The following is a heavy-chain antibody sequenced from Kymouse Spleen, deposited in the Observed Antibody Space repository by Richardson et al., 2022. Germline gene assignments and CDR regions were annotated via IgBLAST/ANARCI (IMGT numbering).Heavy chain of an antibody. Sequence: QVQLQESGPGLVKPSGTLSLTCAVSGGSISSSNWWSWVRQPPGKGLEWIGEIYHSGSTNYNPSLKSRVTISVDKSKNQFSLKLSSVTAADTAVYYCARDNWNYPSYYYYGMDVWGQGTTVTVSS. D-gene: IGHD1-7*01. CDR2: IYHSGST. CDR1: GGSISSSNW. J-gene: IGHJ6*02. V-gene: IGHV4-4*02. CDR3: ARDNWNYPSYYYYGMDV.